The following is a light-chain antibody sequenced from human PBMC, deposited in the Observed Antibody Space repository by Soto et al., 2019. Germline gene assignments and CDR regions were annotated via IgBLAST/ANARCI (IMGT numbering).Light chain of an antibody. CDR3: QQYGSSGT. Sequence: ENVLTQSPGTVSLSPGERATLSCRASQSVSNNYLAWYQQKPGQAPRLLIYGASNRATGIPDRFSGSGSGTDFTLTISRLEPEDFAVYYCQQYGSSGTFGQGTKVDI. CDR2: GAS. CDR1: QSVSNNY. J-gene: IGKJ1*01. V-gene: IGKV3-20*01.